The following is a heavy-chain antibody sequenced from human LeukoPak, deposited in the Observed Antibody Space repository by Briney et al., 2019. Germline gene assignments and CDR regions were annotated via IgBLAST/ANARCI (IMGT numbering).Heavy chain of an antibody. D-gene: IGHD1-26*01. CDR1: GGTFSSYA. J-gene: IGHJ4*02. V-gene: IGHV1-69*06. CDR3: ARGPIGELLNDY. Sequence: ASVKVSCKASGGTFSSYAISWVRQAPGQGLEWMGGIIPIFGTANYAQKFQGRVTITADKSTSTAYMELSSLRSEDTAVYHCARGPIGELLNDYWGQGTLVTVSS. CDR2: IIPIFGTA.